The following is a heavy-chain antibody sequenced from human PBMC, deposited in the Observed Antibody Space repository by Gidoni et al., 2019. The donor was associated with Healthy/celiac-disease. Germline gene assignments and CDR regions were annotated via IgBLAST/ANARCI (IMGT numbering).Heavy chain of an antibody. D-gene: IGHD3-22*01. V-gene: IGHV4-59*01. Sequence: QVQLQESGPGLVKPSETLSLTCTVSGGSISSYYWSWIRQPPGKGLEWIGYIYYSGSTNYNPSLKSRVTISVDTSKNQFSLKLSSVTAADTAVYYCARDSNYDSSGYPYWYFDLWGRGTLVTVSS. CDR2: IYYSGST. CDR1: GGSISSYY. J-gene: IGHJ2*01. CDR3: ARDSNYDSSGYPYWYFDL.